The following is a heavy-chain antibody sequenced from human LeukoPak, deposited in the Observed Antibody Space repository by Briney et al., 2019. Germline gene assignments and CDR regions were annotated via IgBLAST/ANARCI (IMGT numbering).Heavy chain of an antibody. CDR2: ISYDGTIK. D-gene: IGHD3-22*01. V-gene: IGHV3-30*04. J-gene: IGHJ4*02. CDR3: AKEQRYYYDSSGYLAY. Sequence: GGSLRLPCAASGFSFSNYAMNWVRQAPGKGLEWVAVISYDGTIKYYADSVKGRFTISRDNSKNTLYLQMNSLRAEDTAVYYCAKEQRYYYDSSGYLAYWGQGTLVTVSS. CDR1: GFSFSNYA.